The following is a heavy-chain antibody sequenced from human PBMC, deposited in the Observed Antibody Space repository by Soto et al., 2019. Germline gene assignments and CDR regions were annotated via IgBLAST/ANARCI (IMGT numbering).Heavy chain of an antibody. CDR2: VFHTGTT. Sequence: QVQLQESGPGLVKPSGTLSLTCAVSGDSVSSPYYWCWVRQPPGKGLEWIGEVFHTGTTSYNPSLRKGVTIAMDKSNIPSSLDLKSVTAADTAVFYFARGAGWYAVHSWGPGTLVIVSS. D-gene: IGHD6-19*01. J-gene: IGHJ4*02. CDR3: ARGAGWYAVHS. V-gene: IGHV4-4*02. CDR1: GDSVSSPYY.